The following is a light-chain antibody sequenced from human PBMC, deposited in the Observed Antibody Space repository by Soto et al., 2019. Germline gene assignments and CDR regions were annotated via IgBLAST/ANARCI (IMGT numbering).Light chain of an antibody. CDR2: AAS. Sequence: DIQMTQSPSSLSASVGDRVTITCRASESIANYLNWYQQKPGKAPNLLIYAASTLQTGVPSRFSGSGSGTDFTLTISSLQTEDFATYFCRQSYISPYTFGQGTKLDI. CDR3: RQSYISPYT. CDR1: ESIANY. J-gene: IGKJ2*01. V-gene: IGKV1-39*01.